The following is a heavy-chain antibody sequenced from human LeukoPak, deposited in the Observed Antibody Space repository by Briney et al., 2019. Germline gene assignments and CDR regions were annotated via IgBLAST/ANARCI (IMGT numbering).Heavy chain of an antibody. V-gene: IGHV4-59*01. D-gene: IGHD2-2*01. Sequence: SETLSLTCTVSGGSISSYYWSWTRQPPGKGLEWIGYIYYSGSTNYNPSLKSRVTISVDTSKNQFSLKLSSVTAADTAVYYCARCSSTSCLAWFDPWGQGTLVTVSS. CDR1: GGSISSYY. CDR3: ARCSSTSCLAWFDP. CDR2: IYYSGST. J-gene: IGHJ5*02.